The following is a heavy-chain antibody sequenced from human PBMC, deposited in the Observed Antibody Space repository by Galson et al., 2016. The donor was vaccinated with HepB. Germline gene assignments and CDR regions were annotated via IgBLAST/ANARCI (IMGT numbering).Heavy chain of an antibody. CDR2: IWHDGSTK. CDR3: AREMHVAAAAAFDF. Sequence: SLRLSCAASEFTFSTYGMHWVRQAPGKGLEWVALIWHDGSTKYYADSVQGRFTISRDNPKNTLYLQMNSLKVEDTAVYYCAREMHVAAAAAFDFWGRGTLVTGSS. J-gene: IGHJ4*02. D-gene: IGHD6-13*01. CDR1: EFTFSTYG. V-gene: IGHV3-33*01.